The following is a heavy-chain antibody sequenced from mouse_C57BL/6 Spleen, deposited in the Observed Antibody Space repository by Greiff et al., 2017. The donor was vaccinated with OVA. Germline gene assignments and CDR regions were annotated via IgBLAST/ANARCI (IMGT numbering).Heavy chain of an antibody. V-gene: IGHV2-9-1*01. CDR1: GFSLTSYA. CDR3: ARSYGSSYWYFDV. D-gene: IGHD1-1*01. J-gene: IGHJ1*03. CDR2: IWAGGGT. Sequence: VMLVESGPGLVAPSQSLSITCTVSGFSLTSYAISWVRQPPGKGLEWLGVIWAGGGTNYNSALKSRLSISKDNSKSQVFLKMNSLQTDDTARYYCARSYGSSYWYFDVWGTGTTVTVSS.